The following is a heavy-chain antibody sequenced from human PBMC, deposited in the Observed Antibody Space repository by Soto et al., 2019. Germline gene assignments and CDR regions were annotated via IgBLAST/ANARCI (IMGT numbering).Heavy chain of an antibody. CDR1: GGTFSSYA. J-gene: IGHJ6*02. Sequence: QVQLVQSGAEVKKPGSSVKVSCKASGGTFSSYAISWVRQAPGQGLEWMGGIIPIFGTANYAERFPGRVTITADDSTSTAYMELRSLRSEDTAVYYCARTRYSSSYVSLFSYYYGMDVWGQGTTVTVSS. D-gene: IGHD6-13*01. CDR3: ARTRYSSSYVSLFSYYYGMDV. V-gene: IGHV1-69*01. CDR2: IIPIFGTA.